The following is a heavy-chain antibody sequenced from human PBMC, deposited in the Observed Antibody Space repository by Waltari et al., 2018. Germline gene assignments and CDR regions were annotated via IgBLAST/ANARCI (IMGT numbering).Heavy chain of an antibody. CDR2: IDPEDGET. CDR1: GYTFMDYF. Sequence: EVELVQSGAEVKTPGATVKIYCKASGYTFMDYFMHWVQQAPGKGLEWMGRIDPEDGETVYSEKFQGRVTITADTSTDTAYMELSSLTSGDTAVYYCAPLPGGSGQTFDYWGQGTLVTVSS. D-gene: IGHD3-10*01. V-gene: IGHV1-69-2*01. J-gene: IGHJ4*02. CDR3: APLPGGSGQTFDY.